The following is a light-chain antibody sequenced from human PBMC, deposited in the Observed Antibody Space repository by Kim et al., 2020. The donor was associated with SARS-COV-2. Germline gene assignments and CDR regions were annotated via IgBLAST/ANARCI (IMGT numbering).Light chain of an antibody. CDR3: QNYGSSTPYS. Sequence: IVLTQSPGTLSLSPGERATLSCRASQSISSNYLAWYQQRPGQAPRLLIYGAFDRATGVPDRFSGSGSGTDFTLTISRLEPEDFVMYYCQNYGSSTPYSFGQGTKLEI. CDR2: GAF. V-gene: IGKV3-20*01. CDR1: QSISSNY. J-gene: IGKJ2*03.